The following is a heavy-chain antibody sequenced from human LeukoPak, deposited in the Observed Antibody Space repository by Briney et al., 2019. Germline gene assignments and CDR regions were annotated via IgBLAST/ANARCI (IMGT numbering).Heavy chain of an antibody. CDR2: ISSSSSYI. D-gene: IGHD2-2*02. Sequence: GGSLRLSCAASGCTFSSYSINWVRKAPGKGLEWVSSISSSSSYIYYADSVKDRFPISRDNAKNSLYLPMNSPRAEDTPAHYCARAPCSSPRCYTGAFDIWGQGTMVTVSS. CDR1: GCTFSSYS. CDR3: ARAPCSSPRCYTGAFDI. V-gene: IGHV3-21*01. J-gene: IGHJ3*02.